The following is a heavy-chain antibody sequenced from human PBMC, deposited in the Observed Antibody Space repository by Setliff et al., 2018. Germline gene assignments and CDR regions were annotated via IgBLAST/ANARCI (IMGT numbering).Heavy chain of an antibody. CDR3: ATKAVAGT. V-gene: IGHV3-7*03. CDR2: IKQDGSET. CDR1: GFTFSDYW. D-gene: IGHD6-19*01. Sequence: GSLRLSCVGSGFTFSDYWMSWVRQAPGKGLEWVAIIKQDGSETVYADSVKGRLTISRDNAKNSLYLQMNSLRGEDTAVYYCATKAVAGTGGQGTLVTVSS. J-gene: IGHJ4*02.